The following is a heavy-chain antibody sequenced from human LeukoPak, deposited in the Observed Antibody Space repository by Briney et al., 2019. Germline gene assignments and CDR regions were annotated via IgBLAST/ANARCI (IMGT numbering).Heavy chain of an antibody. Sequence: GASVKVSCKASGYTFTGYYMHWVRQATGQGLEWMGWMNPNSGNTGYAQKFQGRVTMTRNTSITTGYMELSSLRSEDTAVYYCARHFRGYNYGHDGFDIWGQGTMVTVSS. CDR2: MNPNSGNT. CDR3: ARHFRGYNYGHDGFDI. CDR1: GYTFTGYY. V-gene: IGHV1-8*02. J-gene: IGHJ3*02. D-gene: IGHD5-18*01.